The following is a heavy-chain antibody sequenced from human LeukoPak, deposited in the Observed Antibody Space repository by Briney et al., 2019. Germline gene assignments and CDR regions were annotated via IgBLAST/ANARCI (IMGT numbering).Heavy chain of an antibody. CDR2: TKKDGSEK. V-gene: IGHV3-7*01. CDR3: VREGYFVFDF. J-gene: IGHJ4*02. CDR1: GFIFDDYV. D-gene: IGHD2-21*01. Sequence: PGGSLRLSCAASGFIFDDYVMHWVRQAPGKGLEWVANTKKDGSEKYYVDSVKGRFTISRDNAKNSLYLQMNSLRVEDTAVYYCVREGYFVFDFWGQGALVTVSS.